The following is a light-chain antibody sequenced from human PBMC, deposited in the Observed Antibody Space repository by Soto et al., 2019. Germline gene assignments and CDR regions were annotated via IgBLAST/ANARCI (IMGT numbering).Light chain of an antibody. Sequence: QSAPTKPAPVSWSPGQSITHSCTGTSSDVGGYNYVSWYQQHPGKAPKVMIYDVSVRPSGVSNRFSGSKSGNTASLTISGLQAEYEADYYCTSYTTSSTLVFGGGTKVTVL. CDR3: TSYTTSSTLV. CDR1: SSDVGGYNY. CDR2: DVS. V-gene: IGLV2-14*01. J-gene: IGLJ2*01.